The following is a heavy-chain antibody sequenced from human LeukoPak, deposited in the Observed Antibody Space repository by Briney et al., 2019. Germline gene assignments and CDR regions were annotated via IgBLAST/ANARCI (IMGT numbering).Heavy chain of an antibody. D-gene: IGHD1-7*01. V-gene: IGHV4-34*01. CDR2: INHSGST. CDR1: GGSFSGYY. Sequence: PSETLSLTCAVYGGSFSGYYWSWIRQPPGKGLEWIGEINHSGSTNYNPSLKSRVTISVDTSKNQFSLKLSSVTAADTAVYYCARELELPYYFDYWGQGTLVTVSS. CDR3: ARELELPYYFDY. J-gene: IGHJ4*02.